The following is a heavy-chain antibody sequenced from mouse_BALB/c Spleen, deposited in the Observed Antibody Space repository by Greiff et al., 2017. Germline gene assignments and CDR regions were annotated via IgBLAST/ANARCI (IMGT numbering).Heavy chain of an antibody. D-gene: IGHD6-2*01. Sequence: EVQLVESGGGLVQPGGSLKLSCAASGFTFSSYTMSWVRQTPEKRLEWVAYISNGGGSTYYPDTVKGRFTISRDNAKNTLYLQMSSLKSEDTAMYYCARHSLDYYFDYWGQGTTLTVSS. CDR2: ISNGGGST. CDR3: ARHSLDYYFDY. V-gene: IGHV5-12-2*01. J-gene: IGHJ2*01. CDR1: GFTFSSYT.